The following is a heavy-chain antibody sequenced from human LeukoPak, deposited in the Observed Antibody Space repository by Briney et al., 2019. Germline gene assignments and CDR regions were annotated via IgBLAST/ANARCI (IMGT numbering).Heavy chain of an antibody. V-gene: IGHV4-4*07. J-gene: IGHJ4*02. Sequence: SETLSLTCTVSGGSISSYYWSWIRQPAGKGLEWIGRIYTSGSTNYNPSLKSRVTMSVDTSRDQFSLELNSVTAADTAVYYCAAAPYYDVLTGPLDNWGQGTLVTVSS. D-gene: IGHD3-9*01. CDR1: GGSISSYY. CDR2: IYTSGST. CDR3: AAAPYYDVLTGPLDN.